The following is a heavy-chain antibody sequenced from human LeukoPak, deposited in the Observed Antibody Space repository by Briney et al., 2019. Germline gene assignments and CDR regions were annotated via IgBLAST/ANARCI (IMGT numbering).Heavy chain of an antibody. Sequence: SDTLSLTCAVSGYSIRSSNWWGWIRQPAGKGLEWIGRISGSGTITYNPALQSRLTISIDTSKNQFSLKLMSVTAADTAVYYCARDSGTTGEVKFDPWGQGTLVTVSS. CDR2: ISGSGTI. V-gene: IGHV4-28*03. J-gene: IGHJ5*02. CDR1: GYSIRSSNW. CDR3: ARDSGTTGEVKFDP. D-gene: IGHD3-10*01.